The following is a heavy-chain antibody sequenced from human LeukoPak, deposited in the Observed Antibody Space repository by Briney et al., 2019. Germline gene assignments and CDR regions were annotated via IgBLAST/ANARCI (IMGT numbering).Heavy chain of an antibody. Sequence: GGSLRLSCAASGFTFSSYAMHWVRQAPGKGLEWVAVISYDGSNKYYADSVKGRFTISRDNSKNTLYLQMNSLRAEDTAVYYCARPSGTDNIWGQRTLVTVSS. CDR3: ARPSGTDNI. CDR2: ISYDGSNK. V-gene: IGHV3-30-3*01. D-gene: IGHD1-1*01. CDR1: GFTFSSYA. J-gene: IGHJ4*02.